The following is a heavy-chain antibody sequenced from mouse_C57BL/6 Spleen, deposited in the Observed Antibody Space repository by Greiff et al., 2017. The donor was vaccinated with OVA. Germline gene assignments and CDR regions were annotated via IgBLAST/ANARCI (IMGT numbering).Heavy chain of an antibody. V-gene: IGHV1-9*01. Sequence: QVQLQQSGAELMKPGASVKLSCKATGYTFTGYWIEWVKQRPGHGLEWIGEILPGSGSTNYTAKFQGKATFTADTSSNTAYLQVCSLTTEDTAIDNGARYDEDEKYAEDWGQGTTLTVSS. CDR3: ARYDEDEKYAED. CDR2: ILPGSGST. CDR1: GYTFTGYW. J-gene: IGHJ2*01. D-gene: IGHD2-3*01.